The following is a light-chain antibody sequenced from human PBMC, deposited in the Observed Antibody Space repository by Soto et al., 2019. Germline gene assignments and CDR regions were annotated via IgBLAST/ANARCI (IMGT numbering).Light chain of an antibody. CDR2: DTT. CDR3: LLSYSGARV. V-gene: IGLV7-46*01. J-gene: IGLJ2*01. Sequence: QAVVTQEPSLTVSPGETVTLTCGSSTGAVSSGHYPYWFQQKPGQAPKTLIYDTTNKHSWTPARFSGSLLGGKAALTLSGAQPDDDAEYYCLLSYSGARVFGGGTKLTVL. CDR1: TGAVSSGHY.